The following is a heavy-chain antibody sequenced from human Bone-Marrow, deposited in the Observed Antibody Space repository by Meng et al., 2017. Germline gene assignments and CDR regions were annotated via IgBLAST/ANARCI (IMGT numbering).Heavy chain of an antibody. D-gene: IGHD1-14*01. CDR3: TTLMDD. V-gene: IGHV3-30-3*01. J-gene: IGHJ4*02. CDR1: GFIFRNYA. Sequence: QVQLVESGGGVVQPGRSLRLSCAASGFIFRNYAMHWVRQAPGKGLEWVAVISYDGSYKNYADSVKGRFTISRDNSKNTLYLQMDSLTTEDTAIYFCTTLMDDWGQGTLVTVSS. CDR2: ISYDGSYK.